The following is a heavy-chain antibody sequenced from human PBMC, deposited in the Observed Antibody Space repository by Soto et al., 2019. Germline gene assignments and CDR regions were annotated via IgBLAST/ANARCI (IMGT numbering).Heavy chain of an antibody. D-gene: IGHD2-21*02. V-gene: IGHV3-30-3*01. J-gene: IGHJ4*02. CDR3: ARDYGVVTVTFDY. CDR2: ISYDGSNK. Sequence: QVQLVESGGGVVQPGRSLRLSCAASGFTFSSYAMHWVRQAPGKGLEWVAVISYDGSNKYYADSVKGRFTISRDNSKNTLYLQMNSLRAEDTAVYYCARDYGVVTVTFDYWGQGTLVTVSS. CDR1: GFTFSSYA.